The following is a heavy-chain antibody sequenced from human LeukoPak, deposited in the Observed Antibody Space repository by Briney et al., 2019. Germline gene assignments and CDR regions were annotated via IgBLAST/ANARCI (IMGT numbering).Heavy chain of an antibody. CDR1: GGSISSTRCY. CDR2: IYYSGTT. D-gene: IGHD4-11*01. CDR3: ARYWGYNSNRSLDS. V-gene: IGHV4-39*01. Sequence: SETLSLTCTVSGGSISSTRCYWGWIRQPPGKGLEWIGSIYYSGTTYNNPSLKSRVTISTDTSKNQFSLKLRSVTAADTALYYCARYWGYNSNRSLDSWGQGALVTVSS. J-gene: IGHJ4*02.